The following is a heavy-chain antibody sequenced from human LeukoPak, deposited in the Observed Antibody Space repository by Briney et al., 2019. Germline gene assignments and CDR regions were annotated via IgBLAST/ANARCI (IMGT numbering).Heavy chain of an antibody. J-gene: IGHJ5*02. CDR2: IYSSGST. V-gene: IGHV4-4*07. D-gene: IGHD1-1*01. CDR3: ARGRWTYRISDNWCDP. Sequence: PLETPCVTCTVSGGSISSYYWSWIRQPPGKGLEWIWRIYSSGSTNNNPSLKSGVIMSVDTSKNNSPFQLISVTAADTAVYYCARGRWTYRISDNWCDPWGQGTLVTVTS. CDR1: GGSISSYY.